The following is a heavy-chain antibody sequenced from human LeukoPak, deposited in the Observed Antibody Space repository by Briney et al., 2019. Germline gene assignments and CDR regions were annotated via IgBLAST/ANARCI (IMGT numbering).Heavy chain of an antibody. V-gene: IGHV4-61*01. D-gene: IGHD5-12*01. Sequence: SETLSLTCTVSGGSVSSGSYYWSWIRQPPGKGLEWIGYIYYSGSTNYNPSLKSRVSISVDTSKNQFSLKLSSVTAADTAVYYCARVLRGYSGCDYYFDCWGQGTLVTVSS. J-gene: IGHJ4*02. CDR1: GGSVSSGSYY. CDR2: IYYSGST. CDR3: ARVLRGYSGCDYYFDC.